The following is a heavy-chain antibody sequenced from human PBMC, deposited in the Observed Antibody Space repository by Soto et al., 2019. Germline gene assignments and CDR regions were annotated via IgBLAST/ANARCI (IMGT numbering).Heavy chain of an antibody. D-gene: IGHD3-10*01. CDR3: VLWPPYYFDY. CDR1: GVTFCSYA. Sequence: GGSLRLSCAASGVTFCSYAMSWVRQAPGKGLEWVSAISGSGGSTYYADSVKGRFTISRDNSKNTLYLQMNSLRAEDTAVYYCVLWPPYYFDYWGQGTLVTVSS. CDR2: ISGSGGST. V-gene: IGHV3-23*01. J-gene: IGHJ4*02.